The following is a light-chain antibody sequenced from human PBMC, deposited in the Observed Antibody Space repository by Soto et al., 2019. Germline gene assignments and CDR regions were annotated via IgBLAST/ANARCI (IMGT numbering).Light chain of an antibody. V-gene: IGKV3-20*01. J-gene: IGKJ1*01. CDR2: GAS. Sequence: EIVLTQSPGTLSLSPGEGATLSCRASQSVSNNYLAWYQQKPGQAPRALIFGASSRSAGIPDRFSGSGSGTDFTLTISRLEPEDFAVYYCQQYGRSPSTFGQGTKVDIK. CDR1: QSVSNNY. CDR3: QQYGRSPST.